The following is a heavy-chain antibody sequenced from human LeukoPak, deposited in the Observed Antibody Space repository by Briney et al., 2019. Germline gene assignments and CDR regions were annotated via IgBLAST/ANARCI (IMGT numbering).Heavy chain of an antibody. V-gene: IGHV4-38-2*01. Sequence: ASETLSLTCVVSDSSISSPYYWGWVRQPPGKGLEWIGSMYHTGSTAYNPSLETRVTISLDTSKSQVSLNLKFMTAADTAIYHCVRXGYCSSTSCYFDNWGRGTLVTVSS. CDR1: DSSISSPYY. CDR2: MYHTGST. CDR3: VRXGYCSSTSCYFDN. J-gene: IGHJ4*02. D-gene: IGHD2-2*01.